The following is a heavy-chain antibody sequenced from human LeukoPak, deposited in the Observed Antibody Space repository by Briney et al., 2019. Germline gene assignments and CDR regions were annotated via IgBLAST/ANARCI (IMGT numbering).Heavy chain of an antibody. CDR2: IRYDGSNK. D-gene: IGHD2-2*01. J-gene: IGHJ4*02. CDR1: GFTFSSYG. V-gene: IGHV3-30*02. Sequence: GGSLRLSCAASGFTFSSYGMHWVRQAPGKGLEWVAFIRYDGSNKYCADSVKGRFTISRDNSKNTLYLQMNSLRAEDTAVYYCAKDSTRYQLLHFDYWGQGTLVTVSS. CDR3: AKDSTRYQLLHFDY.